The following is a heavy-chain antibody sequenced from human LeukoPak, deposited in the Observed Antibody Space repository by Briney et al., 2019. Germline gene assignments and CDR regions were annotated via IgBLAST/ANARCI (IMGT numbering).Heavy chain of an antibody. CDR3: AKAGAVVVVAAKFFDY. J-gene: IGHJ4*02. CDR2: INNSGGST. Sequence: PGGSLRLSCAASGFTFSSYGMSWVRQAPGKGLEWVSSINNSGGSTYYADSVKGRFTISRDNSKNTLSLQMNSLRAEDTAVYYCAKAGAVVVVAAKFFDYWGQGTLVTVSS. V-gene: IGHV3-23*01. D-gene: IGHD2-15*01. CDR1: GFTFSSYG.